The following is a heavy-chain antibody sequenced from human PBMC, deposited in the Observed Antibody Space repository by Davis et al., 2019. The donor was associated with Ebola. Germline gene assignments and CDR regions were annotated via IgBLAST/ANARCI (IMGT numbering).Heavy chain of an antibody. CDR3: TNLGAYPAHY. CDR1: GFTFATYG. D-gene: IGHD3-16*01. J-gene: IGHJ4*02. Sequence: PGGSLRLSCVGSGFTFATYGMNWVRQGPGKGLEWIAHISSSGSPIFYADSVKGRFTVSRDNAKNSVFLQLDSLRDDDTAVYFCTNLGAYPAHYWGQGTLVNVSS. V-gene: IGHV3-48*02. CDR2: ISSSGSPI.